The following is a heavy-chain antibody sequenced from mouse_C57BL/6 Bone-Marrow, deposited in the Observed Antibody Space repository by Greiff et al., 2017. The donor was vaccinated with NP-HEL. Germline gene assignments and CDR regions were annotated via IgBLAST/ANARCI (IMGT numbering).Heavy chain of an antibody. CDR3: ARDYDYDGDAMDY. D-gene: IGHD2-4*01. CDR1: GFNIKNTY. CDR2: IDPANGNT. Sequence: EVQLVESVAELVRPGASVKLSCTASGFNIKNTYMHWVKQRPEQGLEWIGRIDPANGNTKYAPKFQGKATITADTSSNTAYLQLSSLTSEDTAIDYWARDYDYDGDAMDYWGQGTSVTVSS. V-gene: IGHV14-3*01. J-gene: IGHJ4*01.